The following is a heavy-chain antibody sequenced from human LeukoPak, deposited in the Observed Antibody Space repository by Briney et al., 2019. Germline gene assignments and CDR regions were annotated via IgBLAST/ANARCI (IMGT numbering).Heavy chain of an antibody. CDR1: GLTFSTYG. J-gene: IGHJ4*02. CDR3: ATDYYVSGSYYRLFY. CDR2: INSDGGTT. D-gene: IGHD3-10*01. Sequence: GGSLRLSCAASGLTFSTYGMSWVRQAPGKGLVWVSGINSDGGTTTYADSVKGRFTISRDNAKNTLYLQMNNLRAEDTAIYYCATDYYVSGSYYRLFYWGQGTLVTVSS. V-gene: IGHV3-74*01.